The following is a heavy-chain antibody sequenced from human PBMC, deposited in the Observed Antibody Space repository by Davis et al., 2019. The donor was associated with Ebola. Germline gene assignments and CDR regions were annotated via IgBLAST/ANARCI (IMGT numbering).Heavy chain of an antibody. V-gene: IGHV4-30-2*01. Sequence: PSETLSLTCTVSGGSISSGDYYWSWIRQPPGKGLEWIGYIYHSGSTYYNPSLKSRVTISVDRSKNQFSLKLSSVTAADTAVYYCARVYGSNWFDPWGQGTLVTVSS. J-gene: IGHJ5*02. CDR3: ARVYGSNWFDP. CDR2: IYHSGST. CDR1: GGSISSGDYY. D-gene: IGHD3-16*01.